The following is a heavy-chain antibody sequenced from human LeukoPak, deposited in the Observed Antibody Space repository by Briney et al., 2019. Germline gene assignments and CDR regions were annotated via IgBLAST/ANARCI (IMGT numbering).Heavy chain of an antibody. CDR1: GFTFDDYG. CDR2: INWNGGST. V-gene: IGHV3-20*04. CDR3: ARPNEWFGEYQMGFDY. D-gene: IGHD3-10*01. Sequence: GGSLRLSCAASGFTFDDYGMSWVRQAPGKGLEWVSGINWNGGSTGYADSVKGRFTISRDNAKNSLYLQMNSLRAEDTALYYCARPNEWFGEYQMGFDYWGQGTLVTVSS. J-gene: IGHJ4*02.